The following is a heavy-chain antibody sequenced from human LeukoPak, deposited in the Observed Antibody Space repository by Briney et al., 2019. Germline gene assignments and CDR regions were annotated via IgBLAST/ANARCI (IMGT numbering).Heavy chain of an antibody. CDR3: ASVSTSIAARSRYFDY. CDR2: IIPIFGTA. J-gene: IGHJ4*02. V-gene: IGHV1-69*05. CDR1: GGTFSSYA. D-gene: IGHD6-6*01. Sequence: ASVKVSCKASGGTFSSYAISWVRQAPGQGLEWMGRIIPIFGTANYAQKFQGRVTITTDESTSTAYMELSSLRSEDTAVYYCASVSTSIAARSRYFDYWGQRTLVTVSS.